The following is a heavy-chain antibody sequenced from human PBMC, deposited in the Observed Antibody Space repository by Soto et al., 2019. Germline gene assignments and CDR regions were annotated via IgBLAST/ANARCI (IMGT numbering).Heavy chain of an antibody. CDR1: GVSISSYY. CDR2: IYYSGST. J-gene: IGHJ5*02. D-gene: IGHD3-10*01. V-gene: IGHV4-59*08. CDR3: ARLYPRGKWFDP. Sequence: TSETLSLTCTVAGVSISSYYWSWIRQPPGKGLEWIGYIYYSGSTNYNPSLKSRVTISVDTSKNQFSLKLSSVTAADTAVYYCARLYPRGKWFDPWGQGTLVTVSS.